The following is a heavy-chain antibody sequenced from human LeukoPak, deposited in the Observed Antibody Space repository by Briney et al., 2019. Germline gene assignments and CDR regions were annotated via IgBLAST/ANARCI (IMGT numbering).Heavy chain of an antibody. V-gene: IGHV3-21*04. CDR3: AKDPNFYYCMDV. CDR1: GFTFSSYS. J-gene: IGHJ6*03. CDR2: ISSSSSYI. Sequence: GGSLRLSCAASGFTFSSYSMNWVRQAPGKGLEWVSFISSSSSYIHYADSVKGRFTISRDNAKNSLYLQMNSLRAEDTAVYYCAKDPNFYYCMDVWGKGTTVTISS.